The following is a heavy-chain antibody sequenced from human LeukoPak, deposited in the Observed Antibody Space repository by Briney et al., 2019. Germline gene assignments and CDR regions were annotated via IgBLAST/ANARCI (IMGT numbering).Heavy chain of an antibody. Sequence: GGSLRLSCAASGFTSSNYAMSWVRQAPGKGLEWVSVISGSGGSTYYADPVRGRFTISRDNSKNTLYLQMSSLRAEDTAVYYCAKEDSSGPFDYWGQGTLVTVSS. CDR3: AKEDSSGPFDY. D-gene: IGHD6-19*01. V-gene: IGHV3-23*01. CDR1: GFTSSNYA. J-gene: IGHJ4*02. CDR2: ISGSGGST.